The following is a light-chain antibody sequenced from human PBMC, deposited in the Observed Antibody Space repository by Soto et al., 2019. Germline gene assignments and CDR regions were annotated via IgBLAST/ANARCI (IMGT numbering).Light chain of an antibody. Sequence: EIVLTQSPATLSLSPVERATLSCRPSQSVSSYLAWYQQKPGQAPRLLIYDASNRATGIPARFSGSRSGTDFTLTISSLEPEDFAVYYCHQRYNWPLTFGGGTKVEI. CDR1: QSVSSY. CDR3: HQRYNWPLT. CDR2: DAS. V-gene: IGKV3-11*01. J-gene: IGKJ4*01.